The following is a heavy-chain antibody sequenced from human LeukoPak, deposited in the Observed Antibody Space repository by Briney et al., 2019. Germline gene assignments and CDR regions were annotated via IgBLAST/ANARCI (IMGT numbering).Heavy chain of an antibody. CDR3: AARAYYDFWSGLKADY. J-gene: IGHJ4*02. V-gene: IGHV4-59*02. CDR2: IYYTGT. CDR1: GGSVTDYY. Sequence: SETLSLTCTVSGGSVTDYYWSWIRQSPGKGLEWIGYIYYTGTSYNPSLKSRVTISADTSKNQFSLKLSSVTAADTAVYYCAARAYYDFWSGLKADYWGQGTLVTVSS. D-gene: IGHD3-3*01.